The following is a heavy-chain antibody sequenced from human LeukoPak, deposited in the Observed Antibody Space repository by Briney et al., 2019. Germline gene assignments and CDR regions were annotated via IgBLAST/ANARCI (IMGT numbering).Heavy chain of an antibody. CDR1: GFTFSSYS. Sequence: KPGGSLRLSCAASGFTFSSYSMNWARQAPGKGLEWVSSISSSSSYIYYADSVKGRFTISRDNAKNSLYLQMNSLRAEDTAVYYCARDIAVAFDYWGQGTLVTVSS. D-gene: IGHD6-19*01. CDR3: ARDIAVAFDY. CDR2: ISSSSSYI. J-gene: IGHJ4*02. V-gene: IGHV3-21*01.